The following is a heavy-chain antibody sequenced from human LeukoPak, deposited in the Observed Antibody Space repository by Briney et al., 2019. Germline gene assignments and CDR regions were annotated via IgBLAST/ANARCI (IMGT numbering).Heavy chain of an antibody. CDR2: ISGSGGST. V-gene: IGHV3-23*01. Sequence: GGSLRLSCAASGFTFSSYAMSWVRQAPGKGLEWVSAISGSGGSTYYADSVKGRFTISRDNSKNTLYLQMNSLRAEDTAVYYCAKAFYYDFWSGYYFSDYWGQGTLVTVSS. D-gene: IGHD3-3*01. CDR3: AKAFYYDFWSGYYFSDY. J-gene: IGHJ4*02. CDR1: GFTFSSYA.